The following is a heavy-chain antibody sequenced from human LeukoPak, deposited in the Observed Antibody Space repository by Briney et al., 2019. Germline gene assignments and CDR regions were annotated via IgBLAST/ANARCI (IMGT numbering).Heavy chain of an antibody. CDR1: GYTFTSYD. CDR2: LNPNSGNT. J-gene: IGHJ5*02. V-gene: IGHV1-8*03. CDR3: ARMTVSGRYNWFDP. D-gene: IGHD6-19*01. Sequence: ASVKVSCKASGYTFTSYDINWVRQATGQGLEWMGWLNPNSGNTGYAQKFQGRVTISRNTSINTAYMELSSLRSEDTAVYYCARMTVSGRYNWFDPWGQGTLVTVSS.